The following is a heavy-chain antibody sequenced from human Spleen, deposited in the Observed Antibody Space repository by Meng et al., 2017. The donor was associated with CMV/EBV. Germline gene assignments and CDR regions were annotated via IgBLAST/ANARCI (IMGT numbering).Heavy chain of an antibody. D-gene: IGHD3-22*01. CDR2: VDPEDGET. V-gene: IGHV1-69-2*01. Sequence: ASVKVSCKASGYTFTKYYMHWVQQAPGKGLEWMGLVDPEDGETKHAEKFQGRVTITADTSTGTAFMELSSLRSEETAVYYCARDYFDRSGPYYRYGFDVWGQGTMVTVSS. CDR1: GYTFTKYY. J-gene: IGHJ3*01. CDR3: ARDYFDRSGPYYRYGFDV.